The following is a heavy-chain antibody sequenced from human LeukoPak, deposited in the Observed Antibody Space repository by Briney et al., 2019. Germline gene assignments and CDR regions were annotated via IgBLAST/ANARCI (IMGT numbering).Heavy chain of an antibody. V-gene: IGHV1-2*06. D-gene: IGHD2-15*01. J-gene: IGHJ4*02. CDR3: ARARNYCSGGSCYYFDY. CDR1: GYTFTGYY. CDR2: INPNSGGT. Sequence: GASVKVSCKASGYTFTGYYMHWVRQAPGQGLEWMGRINPNSGGTNYAQKFQVRVTMTRDTSISTAYMELSRLRSDDTAVYYCARARNYCSGGSCYYFDYWGQGTLVTVSS.